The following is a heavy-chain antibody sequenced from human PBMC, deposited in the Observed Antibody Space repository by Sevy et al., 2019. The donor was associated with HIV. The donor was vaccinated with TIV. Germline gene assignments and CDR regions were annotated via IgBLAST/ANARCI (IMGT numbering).Heavy chain of an antibody. Sequence: SETLSLTCTGSGGSISSSDSYWSWIRQPPGKGLEWIGYIHFSGGTYYNPFLKSRVAMTVDTSERQFSLRLSFMTAAXXXXXXXXXXXXXXHGPFDYWGQGALVTVSS. CDR3: XXXXXXXHGPFDY. V-gene: IGHV4-30-4*01. D-gene: IGHD2-8*01. CDR2: IHFSGGT. J-gene: IGHJ4*02. CDR1: GGSISSSDSY.